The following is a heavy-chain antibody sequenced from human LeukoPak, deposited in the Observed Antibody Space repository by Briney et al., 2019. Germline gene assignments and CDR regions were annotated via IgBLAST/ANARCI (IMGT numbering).Heavy chain of an antibody. V-gene: IGHV4-59*08. D-gene: IGHD3-22*01. CDR2: IYYSGST. CDR1: GGSISSYY. J-gene: IGHJ3*02. Sequence: PSETLSLTCTVSGGSISSYYWSWIRQPPGKGLGWIGYIYYSGSTNYNPSLKSRVTISVDTSKNQFSLKLSSVTAADTAVYYCAAHYGVVVITNHDAFDIWGQGTMVTVSS. CDR3: AAHYGVVVITNHDAFDI.